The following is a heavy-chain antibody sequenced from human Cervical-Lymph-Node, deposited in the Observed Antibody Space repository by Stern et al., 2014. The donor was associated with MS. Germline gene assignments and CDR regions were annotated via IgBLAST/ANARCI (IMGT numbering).Heavy chain of an antibody. V-gene: IGHV1-69*01. D-gene: IGHD3-10*01. CDR1: GGTFVNHD. CDR3: AMGAFGHCFEN. Sequence: VQLVESGAEVKKPGSSVKVSCRASGGTFVNHDISWVRQAPGQGLEWMGWIIPIIGTANYAQKFQGSVSITADESTSTAYLELSSLRSADTALYYCAMGAFGHCFENWGQGTLVTVSS. CDR2: IIPIIGTA. J-gene: IGHJ4*02.